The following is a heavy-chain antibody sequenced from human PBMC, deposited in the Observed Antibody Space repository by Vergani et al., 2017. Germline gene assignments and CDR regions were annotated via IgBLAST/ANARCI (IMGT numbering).Heavy chain of an antibody. CDR2: IIPILGIA. J-gene: IGHJ4*02. CDR1: GGTFSSYA. D-gene: IGHD5-12*01. V-gene: IGHV1-69*04. CDR3: ARVRRGYSGYDLNY. Sequence: QVQLVQSGAEVKKPGSSVKVSCKASGGTFSSYALNWVRQAPGQGLEWMGRIIPILGIANYAQKFQGRVTITADKSTSTAYMELSSLRSEDTAVYYCARVRRGYSGYDLNYWGQGTLVTVSS.